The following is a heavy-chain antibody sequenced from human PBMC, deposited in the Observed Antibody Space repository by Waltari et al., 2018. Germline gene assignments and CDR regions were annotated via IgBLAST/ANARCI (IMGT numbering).Heavy chain of an antibody. CDR3: ARRSRDSSGHFYSDY. D-gene: IGHD3-22*01. Sequence: LQLQESGPGLVKPSETLSLTCTVSGDSISSNTYAWAWVRQPPGEGLEWIATNSDGGSTYYKPSLKSRVTISIDTSKNHYSLVLTSVTAADTAVYYCARRSRDSSGHFYSDYWGQGTLVAVSS. V-gene: IGHV4-39*02. CDR2: NSDGGST. CDR1: GDSISSNTYA. J-gene: IGHJ4*02.